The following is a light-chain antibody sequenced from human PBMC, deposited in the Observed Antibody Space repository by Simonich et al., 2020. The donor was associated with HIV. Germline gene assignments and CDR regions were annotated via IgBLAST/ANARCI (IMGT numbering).Light chain of an antibody. CDR1: QSISTW. CDR2: QAS. J-gene: IGKJ4*01. Sequence: IQMTQSPSTLSASVGDRITITCRASQSISTWLAWYQQKPGKAPKLLIYQASSLESGVPSRFSGSGSGTEFTLTISCLQSEDFATYYCQQYYSYPPTFGGGTKVEIK. CDR3: QQYYSYPPT. V-gene: IGKV1-5*03.